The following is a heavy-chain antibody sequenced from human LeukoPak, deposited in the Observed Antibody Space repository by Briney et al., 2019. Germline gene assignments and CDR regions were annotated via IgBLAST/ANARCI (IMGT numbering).Heavy chain of an antibody. CDR1: GFTFSDYY. V-gene: IGHV3-11*01. CDR3: ARRDGYSPFDY. D-gene: IGHD5-24*01. Sequence: PGGSLRLSCAASGFTFSDYYMSWIRQAPGKGLEWVSYISSSGGIIYYADSVKGRFTIPRDNAKNSLYLQMNSLRAEDTAVYYCARRDGYSPFDYWGQGTLVTVSS. CDR2: ISSSGGII. J-gene: IGHJ4*02.